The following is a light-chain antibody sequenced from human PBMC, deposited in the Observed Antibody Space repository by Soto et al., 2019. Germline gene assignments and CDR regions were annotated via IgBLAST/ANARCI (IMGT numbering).Light chain of an antibody. J-gene: IGLJ2*01. CDR1: RGSIATNY. Sequence: NFMLTQPHSVSESPGKTVKISCTGSRGSIATNYVQLFQQRPGSAPTIVIYEDNGRPSGVPDRFSGSIDSSSNSAFLTISGLKTEDEADYYCQSYDNSNHVVFGGGTKVTVL. CDR3: QSYDNSNHVV. CDR2: EDN. V-gene: IGLV6-57*02.